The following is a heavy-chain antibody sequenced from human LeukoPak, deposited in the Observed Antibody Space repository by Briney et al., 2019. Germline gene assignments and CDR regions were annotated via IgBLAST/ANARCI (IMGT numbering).Heavy chain of an antibody. CDR3: VRRSKPYVCCGYYHWC. CDR2: IYTSGSI. Sequence: SESLSLAYSVSGGFVGTDLCSCVRQPAGKGLEWIGRIYTSGSIDYKPSLRSRVTMSVDKSRNQFSLKLTSVTAADTAVYYCVRRSKPYVCCGYYHWCRGPGTLVTVSS. CDR1: GGFVGTDL. V-gene: IGHV4-4*07. D-gene: IGHD3-3*01. J-gene: IGHJ4*02.